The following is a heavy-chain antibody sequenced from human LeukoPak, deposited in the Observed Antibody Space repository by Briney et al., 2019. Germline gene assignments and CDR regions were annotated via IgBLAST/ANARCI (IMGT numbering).Heavy chain of an antibody. D-gene: IGHD1-26*01. V-gene: IGHV4-30-4*01. CDR1: GGSISSGDYY. CDR2: IYYSGST. CDR3: ARAPASGSYFDY. J-gene: IGHJ4*02. Sequence: SETLSLTCTVSGGSISSGDYYWSWIRQPPGKGLEWIGYIYYSGSTYYNPSLKSRITISVDTSKNQLSLKLSSVTAADTAVYYCARAPASGSYFDYWGQGTLVTVSS.